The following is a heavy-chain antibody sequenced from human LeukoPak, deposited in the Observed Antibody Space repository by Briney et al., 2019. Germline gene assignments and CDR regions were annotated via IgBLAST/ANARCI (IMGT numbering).Heavy chain of an antibody. CDR1: TFALRNYE. V-gene: IGHV3-48*03. D-gene: IGHD3-10*01. J-gene: IGHJ4*02. CDR3: AKGRGDLRGAFDY. Sequence: PGGSLRLSCSASTFALRNYEMNWVRQAPGKGLEWISYISRSGSTIYYADSVKGRFTISRDNAEDSLFLQMNSLRAEDTAVYYCAKGRGDLRGAFDYWGQGTLVTVSS. CDR2: ISRSGSTI.